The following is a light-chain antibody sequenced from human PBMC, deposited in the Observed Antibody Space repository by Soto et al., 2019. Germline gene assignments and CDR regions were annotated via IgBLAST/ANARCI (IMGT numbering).Light chain of an antibody. CDR3: CSYAGTSTYV. Sequence: QSALTQPASVSGSPVQSMTISCTGTSSDVGGYNIVSLYPQHPGKAPKLMIYEGSKRPSGDSNRFSGCKSVNTASLTISGLKTEDEADYYCCSYAGTSTYVFGSGTKVTVL. V-gene: IGLV2-23*01. CDR1: SSDVGGYNI. CDR2: EGS. J-gene: IGLJ1*01.